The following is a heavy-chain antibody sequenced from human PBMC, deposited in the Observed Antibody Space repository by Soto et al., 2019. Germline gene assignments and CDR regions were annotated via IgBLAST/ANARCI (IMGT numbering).Heavy chain of an antibody. Sequence: QITLKESGPTLMKPTQTLTLTCTLSGFSLRTSGVGVGWIRQPPGKALEWLALIYWDDGKHYSPSLKSRLTITKDTSKNQVVLTMTNMDPVDTATYYCAHRLGIAVTAHFDYWGQGTLVTVSS. CDR2: IYWDDGK. V-gene: IGHV2-5*02. CDR3: AHRLGIAVTAHFDY. J-gene: IGHJ4*02. D-gene: IGHD6-19*01. CDR1: GFSLRTSGVG.